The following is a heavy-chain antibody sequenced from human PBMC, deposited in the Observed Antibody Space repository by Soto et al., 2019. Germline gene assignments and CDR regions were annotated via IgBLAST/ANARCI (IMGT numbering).Heavy chain of an antibody. Sequence: GGSLRLSGAASGFTFSGYCIHWVRQAPCKGLEWVAAISNDGITKYYADSVKGRFTISRDNSKGTLDLQMNSLRVEDTAIYYCAKDRVSEDHSAWPQGHWGQGTLVAVSS. D-gene: IGHD6-19*01. J-gene: IGHJ4*02. CDR1: GFTFSGYC. CDR2: ISNDGITK. V-gene: IGHV3-30*18. CDR3: AKDRVSEDHSAWPQGH.